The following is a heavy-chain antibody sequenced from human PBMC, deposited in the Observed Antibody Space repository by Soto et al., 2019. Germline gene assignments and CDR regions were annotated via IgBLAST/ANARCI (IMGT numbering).Heavy chain of an antibody. CDR3: ARYKKIATITEFVY. D-gene: IGHD5-12*01. CDR1: GGTFSSYA. V-gene: IGHV1-69*06. CDR2: IIPMFNTT. Sequence: QVQLVQSGTEVKKPGSSVKVSCKASGGTFSSYAISWVRQAPGQGLEWMGGIIPMFNTTNYGQRFQGRVTITAYKSTITVYMELNSLRSEDTAVYYCARYKKIATITEFVYWGQGTLVTVSS. J-gene: IGHJ4*02.